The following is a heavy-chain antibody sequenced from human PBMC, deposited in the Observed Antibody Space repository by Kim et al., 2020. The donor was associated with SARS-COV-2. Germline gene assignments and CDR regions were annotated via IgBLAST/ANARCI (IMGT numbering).Heavy chain of an antibody. D-gene: IGHD1-26*01. CDR3: AREPTTDWFDP. V-gene: IGHV6-1*01. Sequence: NDYAVSVKSRITINPDTSKNQFSLQLNSVTPEDTAVYYCAREPTTDWFDPWGQGTLVTVSS. J-gene: IGHJ5*02. CDR2: N.